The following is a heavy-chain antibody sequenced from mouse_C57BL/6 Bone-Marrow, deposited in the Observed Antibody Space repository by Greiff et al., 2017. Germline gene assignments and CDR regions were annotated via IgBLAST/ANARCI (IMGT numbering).Heavy chain of an antibody. Sequence: VQLQQSGAELMKPGASVKLSCKATGYTFTGYWIEWVKQRPGHGLEWIGEILPGSGSTNYNEKFKGKATFTADTSSNTAYMQLSSLTTEDSATYYCATLYYDYDRAYWGQGTLVTVSA. CDR2: ILPGSGST. V-gene: IGHV1-9*01. D-gene: IGHD2-4*01. CDR3: ATLYYDYDRAY. J-gene: IGHJ3*01. CDR1: GYTFTGYW.